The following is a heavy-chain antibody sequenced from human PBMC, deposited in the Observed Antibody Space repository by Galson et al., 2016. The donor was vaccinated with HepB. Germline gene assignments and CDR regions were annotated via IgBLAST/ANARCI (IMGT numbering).Heavy chain of an antibody. D-gene: IGHD5-18*01. CDR1: GFDFSLYS. Sequence: SLRLSCAASGFDFSLYSMEWVRQAPGKGLDWVAVIQHNASSKYYADSVKGRITISRDNSRKTLYLQMNSLRREDAAVYHCVRVGWGWSYGGGMDVWGQGTTVTVSS. CDR2: IQHNASSK. J-gene: IGHJ6*02. CDR3: VRVGWGWSYGGGMDV. V-gene: IGHV3-30-3*01.